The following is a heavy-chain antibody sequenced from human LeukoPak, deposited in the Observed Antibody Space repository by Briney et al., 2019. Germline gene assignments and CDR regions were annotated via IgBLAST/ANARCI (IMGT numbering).Heavy chain of an antibody. D-gene: IGHD6-19*01. V-gene: IGHV4-34*01. CDR3: AKAPEMYSSGWYAFDI. CDR1: GGSFSGYY. J-gene: IGHJ3*02. Sequence: SETLSLTCAVYGGSFSGYYWSWIRQPPGKGLEWIGEINHSGSTNYSPSLKSRVTISVDTSKNQFSLKLSSVTAADTAVYYCAKAPEMYSSGWYAFDIWGQGTMVTVSS. CDR2: INHSGST.